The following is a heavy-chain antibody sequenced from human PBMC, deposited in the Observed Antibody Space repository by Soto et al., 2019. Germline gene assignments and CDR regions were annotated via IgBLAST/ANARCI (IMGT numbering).Heavy chain of an antibody. CDR2: ISAYNGNT. D-gene: IGHD5-12*01. J-gene: IGHJ3*02. V-gene: IGHV1-18*04. Sequence: ASVKVSCKASGYTFTSYGISWVRQAPGQGLEWMGWISAYNGNTNYAQKLQGRVTMTTDTSTSTAYMELRSLRSDDTAVYYCAREETGRDGYTDAFDIWGQGTMVTVSS. CDR1: GYTFTSYG. CDR3: AREETGRDGYTDAFDI.